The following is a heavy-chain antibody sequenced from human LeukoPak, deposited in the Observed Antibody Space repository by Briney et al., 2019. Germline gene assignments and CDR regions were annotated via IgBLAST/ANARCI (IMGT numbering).Heavy chain of an antibody. V-gene: IGHV4-39*07. CDR2: IYYSGST. D-gene: IGHD6-19*01. J-gene: IGHJ5*02. CDR1: GGSIRSSAYY. Sequence: SETPSLTCTVSGGSIRSSAYYWGWIRQPPGKGLEWIGTIYYSGSTSYNPSLKSRVTISVDTSKNQFSLQLSSVTAADTAVYYCARVYSSGWYGDWFDPWGQGTLVTVPS. CDR3: ARVYSSGWYGDWFDP.